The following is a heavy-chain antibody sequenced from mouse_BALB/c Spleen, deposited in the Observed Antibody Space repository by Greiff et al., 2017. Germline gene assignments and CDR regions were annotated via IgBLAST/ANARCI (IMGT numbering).Heavy chain of an antibody. CDR1: GYAFSSYW. V-gene: IGHV1-80*01. J-gene: IGHJ1*01. CDR3: ARPLYYYGSSWYFDV. Sequence: QVQLQQSGAELVRPGSSVKISCKASGYAFSSYWMNWVKQRPGQGLEWIGQIYPGDGDTNYNGKFKGKATLTADKSSSTAYMQLSSLTSEDSAVYFCARPLYYYGSSWYFDVWGAGTTVTVSS. CDR2: IYPGDGDT. D-gene: IGHD1-1*01.